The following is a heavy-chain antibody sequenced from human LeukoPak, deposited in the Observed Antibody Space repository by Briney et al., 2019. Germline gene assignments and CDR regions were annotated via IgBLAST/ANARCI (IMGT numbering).Heavy chain of an antibody. CDR1: GYTXTGYY. Sequence: SVKVSCKASGYTXTGYYMHWVRQAPAQGLEWMGWINPNSGGTNYAQKFQGRVTMTRDTSISTAYMELSRLRSDDTAVYYCARGYCSSTSCYAIFDYWGQGTLVTVSS. V-gene: IGHV1-2*02. J-gene: IGHJ4*02. D-gene: IGHD2-2*01. CDR3: ARGYCSSTSCYAIFDY. CDR2: INPNSGGT.